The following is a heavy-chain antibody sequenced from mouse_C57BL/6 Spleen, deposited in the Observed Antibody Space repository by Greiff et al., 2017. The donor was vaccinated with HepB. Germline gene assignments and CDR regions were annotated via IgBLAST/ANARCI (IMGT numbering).Heavy chain of an antibody. D-gene: IGHD1-1*01. CDR3: ARAGYYGSSYPFDY. CDR1: GYSITSGYD. J-gene: IGHJ2*01. Sequence: EVKLMESGPGMVKPSQSLSLTCTVSGYSITSGYDWHWIRHFPGNKLEWMGYISYSGSTNYNPSFKSRISITHDTSKNHFFLKLNSVTTEDTATYYCARAGYYGSSYPFDYWGQGTTLTVSS. V-gene: IGHV3-1*01. CDR2: ISYSGST.